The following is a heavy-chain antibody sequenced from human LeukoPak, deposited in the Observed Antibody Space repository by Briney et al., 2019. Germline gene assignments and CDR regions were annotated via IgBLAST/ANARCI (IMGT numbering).Heavy chain of an antibody. CDR3: ARNMTAFSRLDVFDI. D-gene: IGHD3-16*01. Sequence: PSETLSLICTVSGGSMSSRGQYWGWIRQSPVKGLEWIGSIYYSGSTYYNPSLKSRVTISVDTSKNQFSLELTSVTAADTAIYYCARNMTAFSRLDVFDIWGPGTMVTVS. J-gene: IGHJ3*02. CDR2: IYYSGST. CDR1: GGSMSSRGQY. V-gene: IGHV4-39*01.